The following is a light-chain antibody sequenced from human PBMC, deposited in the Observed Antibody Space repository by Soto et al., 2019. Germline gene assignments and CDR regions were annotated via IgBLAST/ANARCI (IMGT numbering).Light chain of an antibody. V-gene: IGKV4-1*01. J-gene: IGKJ2*01. CDR1: QSVLYSSNNKNY. CDR2: WAS. Sequence: DIVMTQSPDSLAVSLGERATINCKSSQSVLYSSNNKNYLAWYQQKPGQAPKLVIYWASTRETGVSARFTGSGSGTDFTLTITRLQAEDLAVYYCQQYYSAPYTFAQGTKLEIK. CDR3: QQYYSAPYT.